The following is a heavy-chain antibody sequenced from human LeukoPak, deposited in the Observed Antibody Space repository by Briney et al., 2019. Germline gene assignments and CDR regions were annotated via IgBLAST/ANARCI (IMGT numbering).Heavy chain of an antibody. CDR3: ARGIVVRGAPGLDY. CDR2: ISSSSSYI. J-gene: IGHJ4*02. D-gene: IGHD3-10*01. V-gene: IGHV3-21*01. CDR1: GFTFSSYS. Sequence: GGSLRLSCAASGFTFSSYSMNWVRQAPGKGLEWVSSISSSSSYIYYADSVKGRFTISRDNAKNSLYLQMNSLRAEDTAVYYCARGIVVRGAPGLDYWGQGTLVTVSS.